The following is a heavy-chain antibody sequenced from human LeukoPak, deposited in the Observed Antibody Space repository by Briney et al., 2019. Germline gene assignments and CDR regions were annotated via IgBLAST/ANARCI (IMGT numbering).Heavy chain of an antibody. CDR2: IIPIFGTA. CDR3: ARAALNVLRFPEWLLGAFDI. CDR1: GGTFSSYA. D-gene: IGHD3-3*01. V-gene: IGHV1-69*01. Sequence: SVKVSCKASGGTFSSYAISWERQAPGQGLEWMGGIIPIFGTANYAQKFQGRVTITADESTSTAYMELSSLRSEDTAVYYCARAALNVLRFPEWLLGAFDIWGQGTMVTVSS. J-gene: IGHJ3*02.